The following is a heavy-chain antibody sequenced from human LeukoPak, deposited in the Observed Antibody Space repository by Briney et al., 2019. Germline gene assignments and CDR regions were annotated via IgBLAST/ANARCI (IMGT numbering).Heavy chain of an antibody. V-gene: IGHV3-64D*06. CDR2: ISGSGNGFSI. J-gene: IGHJ4*02. CDR3: VKDFGRVRGTPDS. CDR1: GFVFSIYT. D-gene: IGHD3-16*01. Sequence: PGGSLRLSCSASGFVFSIYTMYWVRQTPGKGPEYVSTISGSGNGFSIYYADSVKGRFTISRDDSKSIPYLQMNGLRSEDTAVYYCVKDFGRVRGTPDSWGQGTLVTVSS.